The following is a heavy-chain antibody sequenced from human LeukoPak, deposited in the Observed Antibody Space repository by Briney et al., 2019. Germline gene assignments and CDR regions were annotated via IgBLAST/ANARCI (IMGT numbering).Heavy chain of an antibody. Sequence: GGSLRLSCATYGFTFTSYSMNWVRQASGKGLEWVSSIGPSGGSIFYADSLKGRISISRDNAQNSLHLQLSSLRADDTAVYYCARLAGSRPPRYLDLWGRGTLVTVSS. CDR3: ARLAGSRPPRYLDL. CDR1: GFTFTSYS. D-gene: IGHD6-19*01. J-gene: IGHJ2*01. CDR2: IGPSGGSI. V-gene: IGHV3-21*04.